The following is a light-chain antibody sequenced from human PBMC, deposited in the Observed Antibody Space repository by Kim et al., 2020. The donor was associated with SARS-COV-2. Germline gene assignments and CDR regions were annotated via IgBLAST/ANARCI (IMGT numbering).Light chain of an antibody. Sequence: EIVLTQSPGTLSLSPGERATLSCRASQSVSSSYLAWYQQKPGQATRLLIYGASSRATGIPDRFSGSGSGTDFTLTISRLEPEDFAVYYCQQYGSSLWTFDQGAKVDIK. CDR2: GAS. CDR1: QSVSSSY. V-gene: IGKV3-20*01. J-gene: IGKJ1*01. CDR3: QQYGSSLWT.